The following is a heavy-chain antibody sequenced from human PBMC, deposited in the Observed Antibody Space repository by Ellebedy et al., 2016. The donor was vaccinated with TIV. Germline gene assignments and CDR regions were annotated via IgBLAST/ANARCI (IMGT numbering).Heavy chain of an antibody. V-gene: IGHV3-21*01. Sequence: PGGSLRLSCAASGFIISGDWMSWVRQAPGQGLEWVASIRSGGVYVWYGDSVKGRFTISRDNAKNSLFLQMNSLRDDDTAVYYCARGGGGYFLDWGQGTLVSVSS. CDR1: GFIISGDW. D-gene: IGHD6-25*01. J-gene: IGHJ4*02. CDR3: ARGGGGYFLD. CDR2: IRSGGVYV.